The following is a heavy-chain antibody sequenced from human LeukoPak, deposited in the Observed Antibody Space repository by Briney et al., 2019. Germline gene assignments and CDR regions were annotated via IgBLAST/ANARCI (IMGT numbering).Heavy chain of an antibody. CDR3: AREPRASYYESSPPFDY. J-gene: IGHJ4*02. CDR2: INPNSGGT. V-gene: IGHV1-2*02. Sequence: ASVKVSCKASGYTFTDDCMHWVRQAPGQGLEWMGWINPNSGGTNYAQKFQGRVTMTRDTSISTAYMELSRLRSDDTAVYYCAREPRASYYESSPPFDYWGQGTLVTVSS. D-gene: IGHD3-22*01. CDR1: GYTFTDDC.